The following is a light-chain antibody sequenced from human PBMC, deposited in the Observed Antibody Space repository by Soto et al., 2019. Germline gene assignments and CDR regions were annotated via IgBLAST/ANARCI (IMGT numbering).Light chain of an antibody. J-gene: IGLJ3*02. Sequence: QSVLTQPPSVSGAPGQRVTISCTGSSSNIGAGYEVHWYQQLPGTAPKLLISGNTNRPSGVPDRFSGSRSGTSASLTIPGLQAEDEADYYCQSYDTSLLRVFGGGTKLTVL. V-gene: IGLV1-40*01. CDR2: GNT. CDR1: SSNIGAGYE. CDR3: QSYDTSLLRV.